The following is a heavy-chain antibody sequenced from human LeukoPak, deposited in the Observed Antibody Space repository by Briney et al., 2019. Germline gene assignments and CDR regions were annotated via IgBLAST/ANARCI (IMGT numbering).Heavy chain of an antibody. V-gene: IGHV3-23*01. CDR1: GFALSSYA. CDR3: ARVLGGSVTYVTDY. Sequence: PGGSLRLSCVASGFALSSYAVSWVRQAPGKGLQWVSSLGISGTYTWYAGSVKGRFTISRDNSKNTLYLQMNSLRAEDTAVYYCARVLGGSVTYVTDYWGQGTLVTVSS. J-gene: IGHJ4*02. D-gene: IGHD4-17*01. CDR2: LGISGTYT.